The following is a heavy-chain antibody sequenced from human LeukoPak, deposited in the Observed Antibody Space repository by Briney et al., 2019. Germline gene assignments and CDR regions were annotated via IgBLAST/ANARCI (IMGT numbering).Heavy chain of an antibody. CDR1: GASMSDFY. D-gene: IGHD6-19*01. CDR3: AREMGSSGWQSAYYYHVDV. V-gene: IGHV4-59*01. J-gene: IGHJ6*03. CDR2: IYYSGTT. Sequence: SETLSLTCTVSGASMSDFYWNWIRQSPGKGLEWLGYIYYSGTTNYNPSLKSRVTISIDTSKNQFSLKLSSVTAADTAVYYCAREMGSSGWQSAYYYHVDVWGKGTTVTVSS.